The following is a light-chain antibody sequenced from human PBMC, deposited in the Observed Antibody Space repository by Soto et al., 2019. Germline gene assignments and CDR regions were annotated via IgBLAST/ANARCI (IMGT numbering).Light chain of an antibody. CDR2: SAS. CDR1: QGISSF. CDR3: QKYNSGPLT. J-gene: IGKJ4*01. Sequence: DVQMTQSPSSLSAAVGDRVTITFRSSQGISSFLAWYQQIPGKVPKLLIYSASTLQSGVPSRFSGSGSGTDFTLTISSLQHEDVAIYYCQKYNSGPLTFGGGTKVDIK. V-gene: IGKV1-27*01.